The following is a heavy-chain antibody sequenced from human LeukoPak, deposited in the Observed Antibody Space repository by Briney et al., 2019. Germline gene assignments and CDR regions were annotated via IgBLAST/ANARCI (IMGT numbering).Heavy chain of an antibody. J-gene: IGHJ4*02. CDR2: INRGGTTI. V-gene: IGHV3-48*03. Sequence: GGSLRLSCEASGFSFSGYELNWVRQAPGRGLEWMSYINRGGTTIYYGDSVKGRFTVSRDNARNSLYLQMDSLRDEDTAVYYCAREGYFGSSEGFDSWGQGTLVTVSS. CDR1: GFSFSGYE. CDR3: AREGYFGSSEGFDS. D-gene: IGHD3-22*01.